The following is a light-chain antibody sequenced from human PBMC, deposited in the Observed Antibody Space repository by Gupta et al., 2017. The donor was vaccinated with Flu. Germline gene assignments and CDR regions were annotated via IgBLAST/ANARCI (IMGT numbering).Light chain of an antibody. V-gene: IGKV2-28*01. CDR1: QSRRHSNGYNY. Sequence: DMVMPQSPLSLPVTPGEPASIYCRSSQSRRHSNGYNYLDWYLQKPGQSPQLLIYLDSNRASGVPDRFSGSGSGTDFTLKISRVEAEDVGVYYCKQTRQTPITLGRGTKVDIK. CDR3: KQTRQTPIT. J-gene: IGKJ4*01. CDR2: LDS.